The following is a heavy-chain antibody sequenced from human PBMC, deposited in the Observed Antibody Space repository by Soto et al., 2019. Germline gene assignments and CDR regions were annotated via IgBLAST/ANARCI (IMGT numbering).Heavy chain of an antibody. CDR2: IYHSGST. V-gene: IGHV4-30-2*01. D-gene: IGHD4-17*01. J-gene: IGHJ5*02. CDR1: GGSISSGGYS. CDR3: ARDSRYGDYVGWFDP. Sequence: QLQLQESGSGLVKPSQTLSLTCAVSGGSISSGGYSWSWIRQPPGKGLEWIGYIYHSGSTYYNPSLKRRVTISVDRSKNQFSLKLSSVTAADTAVYYCARDSRYGDYVGWFDPWGQGTLVTVSS.